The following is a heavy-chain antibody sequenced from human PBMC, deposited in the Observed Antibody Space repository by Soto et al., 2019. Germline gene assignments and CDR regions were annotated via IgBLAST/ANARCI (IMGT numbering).Heavy chain of an antibody. V-gene: IGHV3-23*01. J-gene: IGHJ4*02. Sequence: EVQLLQSGGGLVQPGGSLRLSCTASGFIYSIYAMAWVRQAPGKGLEWVSAISGSGGETYYADSVKGRFTISRDNSKKPVYLEMDHLRAEDTGVYYCAKEIAVAVATPPEYWGQGTLVTVSS. D-gene: IGHD5-12*01. CDR2: ISGSGGET. CDR3: AKEIAVAVATPPEY. CDR1: GFIYSIYA.